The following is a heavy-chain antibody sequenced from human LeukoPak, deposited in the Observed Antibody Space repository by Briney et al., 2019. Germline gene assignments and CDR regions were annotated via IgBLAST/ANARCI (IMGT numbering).Heavy chain of an antibody. CDR1: GGSISSYY. CDR2: IYYSGST. D-gene: IGHD2-21*01. Sequence: SETLSLTCTVSGGSISSYYWSWIRQPPGKGLEWIGYIYYSGSTNYNPSLKSRVTISVDTSKNQFSLKLSSVTAADTAVYYCARTHCGGDCYLAIWGQGTMVTVSS. CDR3: ARTHCGGDCYLAI. V-gene: IGHV4-59*01. J-gene: IGHJ3*02.